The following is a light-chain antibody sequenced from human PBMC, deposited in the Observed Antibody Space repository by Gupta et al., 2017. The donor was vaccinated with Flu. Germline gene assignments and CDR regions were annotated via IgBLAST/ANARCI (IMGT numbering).Light chain of an antibody. CDR1: QSISDW. CDR2: QAS. Sequence: DIQMTQSPSTLSASVGDRVTITYRASQSISDWMAWYQQKPGKAPKLLIYQASKVESGVPSRFSGSGSGTEFTLVISSRQRDNFATYYTQDKISSSFSFGQGTQLDIK. V-gene: IGKV1-5*03. CDR3: QDKISSSFS. J-gene: IGKJ5*01.